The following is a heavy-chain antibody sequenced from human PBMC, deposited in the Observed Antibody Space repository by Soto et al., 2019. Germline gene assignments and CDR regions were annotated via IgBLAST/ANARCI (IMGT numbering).Heavy chain of an antibody. V-gene: IGHV3-23*01. CDR1: GFTFINFA. J-gene: IGHJ4*02. Sequence: EVQLLDSGGGLVQPGGSLRLSCAASGFTFINFAMSWVRQSPGKGLEWVSAISGSGGTTWYADSVRGRFTTSRDNSNHALYLQMNSLRAEDTAVYYCAKFGASGSYFQLDYWGQGLVVTVSS. D-gene: IGHD3-10*01. CDR3: AKFGASGSYFQLDY. CDR2: ISGSGGTT.